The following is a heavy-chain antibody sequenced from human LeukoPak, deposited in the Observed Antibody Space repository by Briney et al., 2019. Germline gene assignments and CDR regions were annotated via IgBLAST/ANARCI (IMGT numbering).Heavy chain of an antibody. J-gene: IGHJ5*02. CDR3: ARDRSIEVTVVAAIWFDP. D-gene: IGHD2-15*01. CDR1: GGTFSSYA. V-gene: IGHV1-69*06. Sequence: SVKVSCKASGGTFSSYAISWVRQAPGQGLEWMGGIIPIFGTANYAQKFQGSVTITADKSTSTAYMELSSLRSEDTAVYYCARDRSIEVTVVAAIWFDPWGQGTLVTVSS. CDR2: IIPIFGTA.